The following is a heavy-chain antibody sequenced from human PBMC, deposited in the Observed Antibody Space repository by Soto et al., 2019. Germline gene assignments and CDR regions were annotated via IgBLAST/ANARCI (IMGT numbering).Heavy chain of an antibody. V-gene: IGHV1-18*01. CDR3: ARGWDYSDYYGDF. CDR2: ISTYNGNT. CDR1: GYGFMNYG. J-gene: IGHJ4*02. Sequence: ASVKVSCKASGYGFMNYGISWVRQAPGQGLEWMGWISTYNGNTDYAQKFQDRVTMTADASINTAYMELRNLRSDDTAVYYCARGWDYSDYYGDFWGQGTLVTASS. D-gene: IGHD4-17*01.